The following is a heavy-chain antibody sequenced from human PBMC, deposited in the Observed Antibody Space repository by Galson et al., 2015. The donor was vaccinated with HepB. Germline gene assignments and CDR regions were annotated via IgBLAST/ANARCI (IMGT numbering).Heavy chain of an antibody. CDR1: GFTFSSYS. V-gene: IGHV3-21*01. CDR3: ARDLGNYGSGSYIDY. D-gene: IGHD3-10*01. J-gene: IGHJ4*02. CDR2: ISSSSSYI. Sequence: SLRLSCAASGFTFSSYSMNWVRQAPGKGLEWVSSISSSSSYIYYADSVKGRFTISRDNAKNSLYLQMNSLRAEDTAVYYCARDLGNYGSGSYIDYWGQGTLVTVSS.